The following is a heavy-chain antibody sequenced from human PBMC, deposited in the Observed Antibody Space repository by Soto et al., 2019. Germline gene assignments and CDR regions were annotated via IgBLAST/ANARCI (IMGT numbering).Heavy chain of an antibody. J-gene: IGHJ1*01. CDR1: GGTFSSYT. Sequence: ASVKVSCKASGGTFSSYTISWVRQAPGQGLEWMGWMNPSSGNTGYVQKFQGRVTMTRNTSISTAYMELSSLRSEDTAVYYCARIDRVGATKYFQHWGQGTLVTVSS. V-gene: IGHV1-8*02. D-gene: IGHD1-26*01. CDR3: ARIDRVGATKYFQH. CDR2: MNPSSGNT.